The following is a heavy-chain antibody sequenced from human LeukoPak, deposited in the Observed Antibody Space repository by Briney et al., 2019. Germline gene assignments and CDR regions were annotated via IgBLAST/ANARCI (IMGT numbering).Heavy chain of an antibody. D-gene: IGHD6-13*01. CDR3: ARGHADYSGSWYGRFDY. CDR1: GFTVSSNF. V-gene: IGHV3-53*01. J-gene: IGHJ4*02. CDR2: IYSGSNT. Sequence: GGSLRLSCAASGFTVSSNFLSWVRQAPGKGLEWVSVIYSGSNTYYADSVKGRFTISRDNSKNTVYLQMNSLSAEDTAVYYCARGHADYSGSWYGRFDYWGQGTLVIISS.